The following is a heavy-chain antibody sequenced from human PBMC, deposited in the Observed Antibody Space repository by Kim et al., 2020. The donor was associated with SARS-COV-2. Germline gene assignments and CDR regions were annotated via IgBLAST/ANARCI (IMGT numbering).Heavy chain of an antibody. CDR1: GYTFTSHW. CDR2: LDPSDSYT. CDR3: ARHERPGLSPDEMDI. J-gene: IGHJ4*02. Sequence: GESLKISCEASGYTFTSHWISWVRQLPGEGLEWMGRLDPSDSYTDYSPSFQGLVTIPVDKSIATAYLEWRSLKASDSGMYYCARHERPGLSPDEMDIWGQGTLVTVSS. V-gene: IGHV5-10-1*01.